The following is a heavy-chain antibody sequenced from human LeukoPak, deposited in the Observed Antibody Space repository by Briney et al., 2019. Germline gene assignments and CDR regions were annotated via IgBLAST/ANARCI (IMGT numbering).Heavy chain of an antibody. CDR1: GFTFSDYY. V-gene: IGHV3-11*05. D-gene: IGHD3-10*01. CDR2: ISSSRSYT. J-gene: IGHJ4*02. Sequence: GGSLRLSCAASGFTFSDYYMSWIRQAPGKGLEWVSYISSSRSYTNNADSVKGRFTISRDNAKNSLNLQMNSLRAEDTAVYYCARGGLRGAPFDYWGQGTLVTVSS. CDR3: ARGGLRGAPFDY.